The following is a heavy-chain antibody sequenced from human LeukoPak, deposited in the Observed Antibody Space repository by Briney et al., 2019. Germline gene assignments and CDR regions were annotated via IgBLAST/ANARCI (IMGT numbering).Heavy chain of an antibody. CDR3: AKDPGRSSSWFDY. CDR2: ISWDGGST. J-gene: IGHJ4*02. D-gene: IGHD6-13*01. CDR1: GFTFDDYT. Sequence: AGGSLRLSCAASGFTFDDYTMHWVRQAPGKGLEWVSLISWDGGSTYYADSVKGRFTVSRDNSKNSLYLQMNSLRTEDTALYYCAKDPGRSSSWFDYWGQGTLVTVSS. V-gene: IGHV3-43*01.